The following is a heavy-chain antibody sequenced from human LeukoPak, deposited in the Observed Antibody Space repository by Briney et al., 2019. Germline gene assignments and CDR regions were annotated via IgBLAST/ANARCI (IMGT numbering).Heavy chain of an antibody. CDR1: GGSISSYY. CDR3: ARVTGYMIEDYFDY. D-gene: IGHD3-22*01. V-gene: IGHV4-59*01. J-gene: IGHJ4*02. Sequence: SETLSLACTVSGGSISSYYWSWIRQPPGKGLEWIGYIYYSGSTNYNPSLKSRVTISVDTSKNQFSLRLSSVTAADTAVYYCARVTGYMIEDYFDYWGQGTLVTVSS. CDR2: IYYSGST.